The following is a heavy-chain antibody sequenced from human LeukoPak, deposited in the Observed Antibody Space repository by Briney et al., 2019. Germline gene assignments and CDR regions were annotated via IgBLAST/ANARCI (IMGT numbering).Heavy chain of an antibody. CDR1: GGTFRSYA. CDR2: IIPIFGTT. CDR3: ARPLGGYDGSGYYYYMDV. Sequence: ASVKVSCKASGGTFRSYAMSWVRQAPGQGLEWMGGIIPIFGTTNYAQKFQGRVTITADKSTSTAYMELGSLRSEDTAVYYCARPLGGYDGSGYYYYMDVWGKGTTVTVSS. D-gene: IGHD5-12*01. J-gene: IGHJ6*03. V-gene: IGHV1-69*06.